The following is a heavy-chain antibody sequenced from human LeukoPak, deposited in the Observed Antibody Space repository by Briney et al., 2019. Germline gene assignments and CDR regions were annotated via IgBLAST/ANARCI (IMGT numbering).Heavy chain of an antibody. CDR1: GGSISSYY. Sequence: SETLSLTCTVSGGSISSYYWSWIRQPPGKGLEWIGYIYYSGSTNCNPSLKSRVTISVDTSKNQFSLKLSSVTAADTAVYYCAREMRSSSWYEAGFDYWGQGTLVTVSS. CDR3: AREMRSSSWYEAGFDY. J-gene: IGHJ4*02. CDR2: IYYSGST. D-gene: IGHD6-13*01. V-gene: IGHV4-59*01.